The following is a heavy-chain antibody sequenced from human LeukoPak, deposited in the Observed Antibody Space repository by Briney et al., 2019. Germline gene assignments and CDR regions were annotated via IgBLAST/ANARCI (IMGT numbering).Heavy chain of an antibody. Sequence: GESLKISCKGSGYRFTSYWIGWVRQMPGKGLEWMGIIYPGDSDTRYSPSFQGQVTISADKSISTAYLQWSSLKASDTAVYYCARRPQYSSSWYADCWGQGTLVTVSS. CDR2: IYPGDSDT. CDR1: GYRFTSYW. D-gene: IGHD6-13*01. CDR3: ARRPQYSSSWYADC. V-gene: IGHV5-51*01. J-gene: IGHJ4*02.